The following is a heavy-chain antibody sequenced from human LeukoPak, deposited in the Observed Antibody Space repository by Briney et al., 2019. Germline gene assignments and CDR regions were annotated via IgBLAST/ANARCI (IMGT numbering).Heavy chain of an antibody. CDR1: GFTFSSYA. J-gene: IGHJ3*02. CDR2: ISGSGGST. D-gene: IGHD2-2*02. Sequence: GGSLRLSCAASGFTFSSYAMSWVRQAPGKGLEWVSAISGSGGSTYYADSVKGRFTISRDNSKNTLYLQMNSLRAEDMALYYCAREAAIVVVPAAIRGRGAFDIWGQGTMVTVSS. V-gene: IGHV3-23*01. CDR3: AREAAIVVVPAAIRGRGAFDI.